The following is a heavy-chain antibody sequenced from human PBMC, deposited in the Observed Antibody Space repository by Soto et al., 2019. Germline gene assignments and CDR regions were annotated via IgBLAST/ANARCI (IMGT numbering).Heavy chain of an antibody. D-gene: IGHD6-13*01. CDR1: GFSLSTSGVG. Sequence: SGPTLVNPTQPLSLTCAFSGFSLSTSGVGVGWIRQPPGKALEWLALIYWDDDKRYSPSLKSRLTITKDTSKNQVVLTMTNMDPVDTATYYCAHSRITQQLALFDPWGQGTLVTVS. V-gene: IGHV2-5*02. CDR3: AHSRITQQLALFDP. CDR2: IYWDDDK. J-gene: IGHJ5*02.